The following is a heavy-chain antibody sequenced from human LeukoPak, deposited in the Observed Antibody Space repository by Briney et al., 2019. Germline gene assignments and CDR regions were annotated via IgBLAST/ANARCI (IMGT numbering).Heavy chain of an antibody. J-gene: IGHJ5*02. V-gene: IGHV3-23*01. CDR2: ISGSGGST. CDR3: ARHPCSGGSCNWFDP. Sequence: GRSLRLSCAASGFTLTSYAMSWVRQAPGKGLEWVSAISGSGGSTYYADSVKGRFTISRDNSKNTLYLQMNSLRAEDTAVYYCARHPCSGGSCNWFDPWGQGTLVTVSS. D-gene: IGHD2-15*01. CDR1: GFTLTSYA.